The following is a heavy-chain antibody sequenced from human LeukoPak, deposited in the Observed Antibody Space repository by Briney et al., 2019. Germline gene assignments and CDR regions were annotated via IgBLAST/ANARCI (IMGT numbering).Heavy chain of an antibody. V-gene: IGHV4-59*01. D-gene: IGHD4-17*01. CDR3: ARGRLDGDYDY. CDR2: IYYSGST. J-gene: IGHJ4*02. Sequence: SETLSLTCTVSGGSISSYYWSWIRQPPGKGLECIGYIYYSGSTNYNPSLKSRVTISVDTSKNQFSLKLSSVTAADTAVYYCARGRLDGDYDYWGQGTLSPSPQ. CDR1: GGSISSYY.